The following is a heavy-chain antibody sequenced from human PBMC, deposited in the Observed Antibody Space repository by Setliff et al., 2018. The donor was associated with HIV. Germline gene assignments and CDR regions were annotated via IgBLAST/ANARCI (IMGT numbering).Heavy chain of an antibody. CDR1: GFIFGDYS. J-gene: IGHJ4*02. CDR3: TRDGAYHNFWSGYFFVY. D-gene: IGHD3-3*01. V-gene: IGHV3-49*04. CDR2: IRNKAYAGTT. Sequence: LRLSCTASGFIFGDYSMTWVRQAPGKGLEWIGSIRNKAYAGTTEYAASVKGRFTISRDDSKNTTYLQMNSLRTEDTAIYYCTRDGAYHNFWSGYFFVYWGPGALVTVSS.